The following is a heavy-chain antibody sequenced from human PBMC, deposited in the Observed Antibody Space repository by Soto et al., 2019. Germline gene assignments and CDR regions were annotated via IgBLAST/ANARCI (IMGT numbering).Heavy chain of an antibody. CDR1: GFTFSNVW. J-gene: IGHJ3*01. CDR2: IRSKADGGTT. V-gene: IGHV3-15*01. Sequence: EVQLVESGGGLVKPGGSLRLSCAASGFTFSNVWMSWVRQVPGKGLEWVGRIRSKADGGTTDNAAHVKGRFTISRDDSKDTLYLEMNGLKSEDTAVYYCTTGRDLWGQGTMVTVSS. CDR3: TTGRDL.